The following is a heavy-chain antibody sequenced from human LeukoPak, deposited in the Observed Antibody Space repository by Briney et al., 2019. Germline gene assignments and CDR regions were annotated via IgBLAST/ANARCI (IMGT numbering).Heavy chain of an antibody. V-gene: IGHV1-2*02. CDR3: ARGILYCSVGSCYGYFDS. CDR1: GYTFTGYY. CDR2: INPNSGGT. J-gene: IGHJ4*02. D-gene: IGHD2-15*01. Sequence: ASVKVSCKASGYTFTGYYIHWVRQAPGQGLEWMGWINPNSGGTNYAQKFQGRVTMTRDTSISTAYMELSRLTSDDTAVYYCARGILYCSVGSCYGYFDSWGQGTLVTVSS.